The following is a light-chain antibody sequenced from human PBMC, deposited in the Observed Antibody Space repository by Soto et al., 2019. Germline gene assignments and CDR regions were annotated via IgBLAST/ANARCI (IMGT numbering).Light chain of an antibody. CDR1: QNIKTY. CDR2: AAS. V-gene: IGKV1-39*01. J-gene: IGKJ1*01. CDR3: QQSVRAPPWT. Sequence: QVPPCTSKLPATLGESETIXXRGRQNIKTYLNWYQQKPGKAPNLXXYAASSLHCGVPSRFSVSGSGTDFTLTIRRLQPECFATYLFQQSVRAPPWTVSPGTKVDIK.